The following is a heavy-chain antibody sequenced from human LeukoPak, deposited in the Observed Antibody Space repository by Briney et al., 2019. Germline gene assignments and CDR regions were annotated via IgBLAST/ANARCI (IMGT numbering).Heavy chain of an antibody. CDR3: ARRANMSSHAFDI. V-gene: IGHV3-11*01. D-gene: IGHD2/OR15-2a*01. CDR1: GFSFSDSY. Sequence: KPGGSLRLSCAASGFSFSDSYMSWLRQAPGQGLEWLSYIKSSDTSTFYADSVKGRFTVSRDNAKNSLYLQMNSLRAEDTAVYYCARRANMSSHAFDIWGQGTVVTVSS. J-gene: IGHJ3*02. CDR2: IKSSDTST.